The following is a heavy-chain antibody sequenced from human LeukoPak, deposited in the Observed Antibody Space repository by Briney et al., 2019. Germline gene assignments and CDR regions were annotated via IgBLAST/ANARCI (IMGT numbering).Heavy chain of an antibody. Sequence: ESGPALVKPTQTLTLTCTFSGFSLSTSGMCVSWIRQPPGKALEWLALIDWADDKYYSTSLKTRLTISKDTSKNQVVLTMTNMDPVDTATYYCARIRSCSTWGSGKGGNVFDPWGQGTLVTVSS. J-gene: IGHJ5*02. CDR2: IDWADDK. D-gene: IGHD3-10*01. CDR3: ARIRSCSTWGSGKGGNVFDP. V-gene: IGHV2-70*01. CDR1: GFSLSTSGMC.